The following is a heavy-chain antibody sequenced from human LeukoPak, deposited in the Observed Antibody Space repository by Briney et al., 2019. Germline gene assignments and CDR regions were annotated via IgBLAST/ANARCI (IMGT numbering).Heavy chain of an antibody. CDR3: ASQAIAVAGTLDY. CDR2: IYTSGST. J-gene: IGHJ4*02. Sequence: SDTLSLTCTVSGVSISSYYWSWIRQPAGKALEGIGRIYTSGSTNYNPSLKSRVTMSVDTSKNQFSMKLSSVTAADTAVYYCASQAIAVAGTLDYWGQGTLVTVSS. CDR1: GVSISSYY. D-gene: IGHD6-19*01. V-gene: IGHV4-4*07.